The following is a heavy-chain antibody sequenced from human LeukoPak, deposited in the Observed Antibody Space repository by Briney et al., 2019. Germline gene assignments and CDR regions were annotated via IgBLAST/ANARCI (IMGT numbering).Heavy chain of an antibody. V-gene: IGHV3-23*01. CDR2: IIGSGGST. CDR1: GFTFSSYG. CDR3: AKDIWFGELSFDY. D-gene: IGHD3-10*01. Sequence: GALRLSCAASGFTFSSYGMSWVRQAPGKGLEWVSAIIGSGGSTYYADSVKGRFTISRDNSKNTLYLQMNSLRAEDTAVYYCAKDIWFGELSFDYWGQGTLVTVSS. J-gene: IGHJ4*02.